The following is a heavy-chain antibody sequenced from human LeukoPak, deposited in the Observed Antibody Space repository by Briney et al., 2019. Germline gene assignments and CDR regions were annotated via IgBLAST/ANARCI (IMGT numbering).Heavy chain of an antibody. CDR3: ARDVWTGVAVSDY. CDR1: GFTFSSYW. CDR2: IKEDGSIQ. V-gene: IGHV3-7*01. D-gene: IGHD6-19*01. J-gene: IGHJ4*02. Sequence: PGGSLRLSCVASGFTFSSYWMTWVRQAPGKGLEWLANIKEDGSIQYYLDSVRGRLTISRDNAKTSVYLQLNSLRADDTAVYYCARDVWTGVAVSDYWGQGTLVTVSS.